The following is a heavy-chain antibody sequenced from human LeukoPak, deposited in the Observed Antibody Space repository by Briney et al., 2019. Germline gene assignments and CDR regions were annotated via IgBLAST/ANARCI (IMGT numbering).Heavy chain of an antibody. D-gene: IGHD3-10*01. Sequence: GASVKVSRKASGYTFTSYGISWVRQAPGQGLEWMGWISAYNGNTNYAQKLQGRVTMTTDTSTSTAYMELRSLRSDDTAVYYCARTLNYYGSGSYLGAYWGQGTLVTVSS. J-gene: IGHJ4*02. CDR3: ARTLNYYGSGSYLGAY. V-gene: IGHV1-18*01. CDR2: ISAYNGNT. CDR1: GYTFTSYG.